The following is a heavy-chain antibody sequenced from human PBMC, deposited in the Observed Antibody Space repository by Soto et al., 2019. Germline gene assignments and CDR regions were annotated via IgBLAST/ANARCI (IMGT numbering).Heavy chain of an antibody. J-gene: IGHJ2*01. V-gene: IGHV3-72*01. CDR2: TRNKANDYTT. CDR3: ARGPGYSYDYRYFDL. D-gene: IGHD5-18*01. CDR1: GFTFSDHY. Sequence: PGGSLRLSCAASGFTFSDHYMDWVRQAPGKGLEWVGRTRNKANDYTTEYAASVKGRFTVSRDDSKNSLYLQMNSLRPEDTAVYYCARGPGYSYDYRYFDLWGRGTLVTSPQ.